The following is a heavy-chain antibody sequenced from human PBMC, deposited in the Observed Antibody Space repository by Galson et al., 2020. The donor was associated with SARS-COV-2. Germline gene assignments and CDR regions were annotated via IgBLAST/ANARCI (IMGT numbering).Heavy chain of an antibody. Sequence: SETLSLTCTVSGDSVRSSNFYWGWIRQPPGKGLEWIGNVYYTGRTYYETSLKRRVTISVDTSNDQFSLKLKSVTPADTAVYYCARLLDHAPHPDYWGQGTLVTVSS. V-gene: IGHV4-39*01. CDR3: ARLLDHAPHPDY. CDR2: VYYTGRT. D-gene: IGHD3-9*01. CDR1: GDSVRSSNFY. J-gene: IGHJ4*02.